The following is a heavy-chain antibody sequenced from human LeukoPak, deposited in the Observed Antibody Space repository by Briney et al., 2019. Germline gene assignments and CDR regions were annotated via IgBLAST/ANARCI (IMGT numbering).Heavy chain of an antibody. CDR3: ARVLVTARTYYYGMDV. J-gene: IGHJ6*02. V-gene: IGHV3-7*01. Sequence: PGGSLRLSCAASGFTFSSYWMSWVRQAPGRGLEWVANIKQDGSEKYYVDSVKGRFTISRDNAKNSLYLQMNSLRAEDTAVYYCARVLVTARTYYYGMDVWGQGTTVTVSS. CDR2: IKQDGSEK. CDR1: GFTFSSYW. D-gene: IGHD2-21*02.